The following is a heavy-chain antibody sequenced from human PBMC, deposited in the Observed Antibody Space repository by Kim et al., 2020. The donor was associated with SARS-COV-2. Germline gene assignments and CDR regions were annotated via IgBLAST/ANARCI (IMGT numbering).Heavy chain of an antibody. CDR1: GGSISSSSYY. CDR2: IYYSGST. Sequence: SETLSLTCTVSGGSISSSSYYWGWIRQPPGKGLEWIGSIYYSGSTYYNPSLKSRVTISVDTSKNQFSLKLSSVTAADTAVYYCAREDSSSWLLPYYYYYGMDVWGQGTTVTVSS. CDR3: AREDSSSWLLPYYYYYGMDV. J-gene: IGHJ6*02. V-gene: IGHV4-39*07. D-gene: IGHD6-13*01.